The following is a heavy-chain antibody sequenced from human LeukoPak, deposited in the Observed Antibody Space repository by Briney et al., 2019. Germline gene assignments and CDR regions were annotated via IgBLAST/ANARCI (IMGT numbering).Heavy chain of an antibody. CDR2: ISGRDGNT. Sequence: GGSLRLSCAASGFTFSSYAMSWVRQAPGKGLEWVSGISGRDGNTYYADSVKGRFTISRDNSKNTLYLQMISLRVEDTAIYYCAKDRIVMSGFFDYWGQGTLVTVSS. J-gene: IGHJ4*02. D-gene: IGHD6-19*01. CDR3: AKDRIVMSGFFDY. CDR1: GFTFSSYA. V-gene: IGHV3-23*01.